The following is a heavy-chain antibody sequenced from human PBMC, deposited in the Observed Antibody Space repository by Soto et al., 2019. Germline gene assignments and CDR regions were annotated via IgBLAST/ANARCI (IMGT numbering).Heavy chain of an antibody. J-gene: IGHJ4*02. D-gene: IGHD2-2*01. CDR2: IYYSGST. CDR3: ARDREYQLLHHSYYFDY. CDR1: GGSISSSSYY. V-gene: IGHV4-39*02. Sequence: PSETLSLTCTVSGGSISSSSYYWGWIRQPPGKGLEWIGSIYYSGSTYYNPSLKSRVTIAVDTSKNQFALKLSSVTADDTAVYYCARDREYQLLHHSYYFDYWGQGTLVTVSS.